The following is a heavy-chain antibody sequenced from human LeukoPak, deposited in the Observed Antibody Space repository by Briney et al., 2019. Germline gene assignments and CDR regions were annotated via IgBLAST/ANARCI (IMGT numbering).Heavy chain of an antibody. CDR1: GGSISRCGYY. V-gene: IGHV4-39*01. CDR2: IYYSGST. D-gene: IGHD1-26*01. J-gene: IGHJ5*02. Sequence: SETLSLTCTVSGGSISRCGYYWGWIRQPTGKGLAWIASIYYSGSTYYNPSLNSRVTISVDTSKNQLSLKLSSLTAADTAVYYCARHEYSGSYYGLSWFDPWGQGTLVTVSS. CDR3: ARHEYSGSYYGLSWFDP.